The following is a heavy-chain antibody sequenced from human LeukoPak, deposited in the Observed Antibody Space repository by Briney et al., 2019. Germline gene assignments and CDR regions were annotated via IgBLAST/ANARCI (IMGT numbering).Heavy chain of an antibody. Sequence: SETLSLTCTVSGDSISSSSYYWGWIRQPPGKGLEWIGSIYYSGSTYYNPSLKSRVTISVDTSKNQFSLKLSSVTAADTAVYYCARARVVLPAYYFDYWGQGTLVTVSS. D-gene: IGHD3-3*01. CDR2: IYYSGST. J-gene: IGHJ4*02. CDR3: ARARVVLPAYYFDY. V-gene: IGHV4-39*01. CDR1: GDSISSSSYY.